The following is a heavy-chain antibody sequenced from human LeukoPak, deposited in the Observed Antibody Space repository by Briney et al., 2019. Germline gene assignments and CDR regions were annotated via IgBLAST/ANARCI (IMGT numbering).Heavy chain of an antibody. CDR2: MNPNSGNT. D-gene: IGHD1-26*01. CDR1: GYTFTNYD. Sequence: VSVTVSYKASGYTFTNYDINWVRQATGQGLEWMGWMNPNSGNTGYAQKFQGRVTMTRNTSISTAYMELSSLRSEDTAVYYCARKRGLYSGSYYAYWGQGTLVTVSS. CDR3: ARKRGLYSGSYYAY. J-gene: IGHJ4*02. V-gene: IGHV1-8*01.